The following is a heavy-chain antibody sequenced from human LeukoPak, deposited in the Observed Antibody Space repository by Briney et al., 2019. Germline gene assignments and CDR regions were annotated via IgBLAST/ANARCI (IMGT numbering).Heavy chain of an antibody. CDR2: ISSSSDNT. CDR1: GFTFSSYS. CDR3: ARDGRDQYCGSTSCYSYYFDY. Sequence: AGGSLRLSCAASGFTFSSYSMNWVRQAPGKGLEWVSYISSSSDNTYYADSVKGRFTISRDNAKNSLYLQMNSLRAEDTAVYYCARDGRDQYCGSTSCYSYYFDYWGQGTLVTVSS. V-gene: IGHV3-21*01. J-gene: IGHJ4*02. D-gene: IGHD2-2*01.